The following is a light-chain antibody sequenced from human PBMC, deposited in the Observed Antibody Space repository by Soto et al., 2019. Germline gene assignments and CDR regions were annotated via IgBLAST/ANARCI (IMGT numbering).Light chain of an antibody. CDR1: QNIYTF. CDR3: QQTYSTPRT. J-gene: IGKJ2*01. V-gene: IGKV1-39*01. CDR2: AAS. Sequence: DVQMTQSPSSLSASVGDRVTITCRASQNIYTFLHWYQQKPGEAPKLLIYAASNLASGVPSRFSGRGSGTDFNFTIGSLQPEDFATYYCQQTYSTPRTLGQGTKVEIK.